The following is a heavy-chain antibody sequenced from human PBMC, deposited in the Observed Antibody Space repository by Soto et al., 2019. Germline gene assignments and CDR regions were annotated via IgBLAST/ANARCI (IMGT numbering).Heavy chain of an antibody. CDR3: AGSFNP. V-gene: IGHV4-31*03. CDR1: GGSISSGGYY. Sequence: QVQLQESGPGLVKPSQTLSLTCTVSGGSISSGGYYWSWIRQHPGKGLELIGYIFYSGTTYYNPSLKSRVTISVDTSKNQSSLKLSAVTAADTSVYYGAGSFNPWGQGPLVTVSS. CDR2: IFYSGTT. J-gene: IGHJ5*02.